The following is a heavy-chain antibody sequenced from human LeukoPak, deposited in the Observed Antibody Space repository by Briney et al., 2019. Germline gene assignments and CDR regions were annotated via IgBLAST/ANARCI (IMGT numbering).Heavy chain of an antibody. CDR1: GFTFSSYA. Sequence: PGGSLRLSCAASGFTFSSYAMSWVRQAPGKGLEWVSAISGSGGSTYYADSVKGRFTISRDNAKNSLYLQMNSLRAEDTAVYYCAREPGYCTNGVCRYWFDPWGQGTLVTVSS. D-gene: IGHD2-8*01. V-gene: IGHV3-23*01. CDR2: ISGSGGST. J-gene: IGHJ5*02. CDR3: AREPGYCTNGVCRYWFDP.